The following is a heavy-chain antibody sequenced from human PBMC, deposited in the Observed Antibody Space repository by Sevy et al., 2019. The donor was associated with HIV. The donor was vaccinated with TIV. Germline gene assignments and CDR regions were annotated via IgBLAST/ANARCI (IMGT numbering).Heavy chain of an antibody. J-gene: IGHJ4*02. Sequence: GESLKISCRGSGYNFATYWIAWVRQMPGKGPEWMGIIYPGDSDTRYSPSFQGQVTISADKSIGTAYLQSSSLKASDSAMYYCARHGTTGTTMDYFDFWGQGTLVTVSS. V-gene: IGHV5-51*01. CDR2: IYPGDSDT. CDR1: GYNFATYW. CDR3: ARHGTTGTTMDYFDF. D-gene: IGHD1-1*01.